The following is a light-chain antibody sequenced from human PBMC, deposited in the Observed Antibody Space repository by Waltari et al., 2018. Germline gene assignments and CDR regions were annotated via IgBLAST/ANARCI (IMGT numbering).Light chain of an antibody. CDR3: QQRSNWHPT. J-gene: IGKJ4*01. CDR2: DAS. CDR1: QSVSSY. Sequence: EIVLTQSPATLSLSPGERATLSCRASQSVSSYLAWYQQKPGQAPRLLIYDASNRATGIPARFSGGGPGTDFTLTISSLEPEDFAVYYCQQRSNWHPTFGGGTKVEIK. V-gene: IGKV3D-11*02.